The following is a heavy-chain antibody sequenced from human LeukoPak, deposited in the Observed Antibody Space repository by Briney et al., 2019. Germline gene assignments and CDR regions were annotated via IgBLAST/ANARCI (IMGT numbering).Heavy chain of an antibody. CDR3: ASGAVWELPYFDY. J-gene: IGHJ4*02. CDR1: GFTFSSYA. D-gene: IGHD1-26*01. CDR2: ISDDGSSK. Sequence: GGSLRLSCAASGFTFSSYAMHWVRQAPGKGLEWVAVISDDGSSKYYADSVKGRFTISRDNSKNTLYLQMNSLRAEDTAVYYCASGAVWELPYFDYWGQGTLVTVS. V-gene: IGHV3-30-3*01.